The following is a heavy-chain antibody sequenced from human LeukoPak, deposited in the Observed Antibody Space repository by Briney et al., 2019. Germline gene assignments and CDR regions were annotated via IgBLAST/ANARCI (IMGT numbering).Heavy chain of an antibody. V-gene: IGHV4-59*01. J-gene: IGHJ4*02. CDR3: ARGDSGSFSQFDC. CDR2: VYYSGST. CDR1: GGSISSYY. Sequence: PSETLSLTCTVSGGSISSYYWSWIRQPPGKGLEWIGYVYYSGSTNYNPSLKSRVTISVDTSKNQFSLRLTSVTAADTAVYYCARGDSGSFSQFDCWGQGTLVTVSS. D-gene: IGHD1-26*01.